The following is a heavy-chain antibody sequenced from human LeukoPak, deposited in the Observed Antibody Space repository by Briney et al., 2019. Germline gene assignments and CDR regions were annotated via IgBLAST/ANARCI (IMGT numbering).Heavy chain of an antibody. D-gene: IGHD4/OR15-4a*01. V-gene: IGHV3-23*01. Sequence: GGSLRLSCAASGFTFSDYSMCWVRQAPGKGLEWVSTVSASGASTYYADSVRGRFTISRDNSKNTLHLQMNSLRAEDTAVYYRTKDLPTMTMPWGQGTLVTVSS. J-gene: IGHJ5*02. CDR2: VSASGAST. CDR3: TKDLPTMTMP. CDR1: GFTFSDYS.